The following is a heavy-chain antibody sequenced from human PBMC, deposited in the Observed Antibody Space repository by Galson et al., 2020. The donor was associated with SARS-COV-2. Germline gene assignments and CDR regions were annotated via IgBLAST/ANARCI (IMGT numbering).Heavy chain of an antibody. V-gene: IGHV4-39*01. CDR1: GVSISSRSYY. J-gene: IGHJ3*02. Sequence: SETLSLTCTVSGVSISSRSYYWGWIRQPPGKGLEWIGSIYYDGNTYYNPSLKSRVTMSLDTSKNQFSLKLSSVTAADTAVYYCVRLPPRGYHGEYTLDICGHGTMVTISS. D-gene: IGHD6-6*01. CDR3: VRLPPRGYHGEYTLDI. CDR2: IYYDGNT.